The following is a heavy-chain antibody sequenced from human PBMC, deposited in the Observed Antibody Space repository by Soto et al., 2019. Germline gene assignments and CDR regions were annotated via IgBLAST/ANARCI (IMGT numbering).Heavy chain of an antibody. D-gene: IGHD4-17*01. V-gene: IGHV4-30-4*01. CDR1: GGSISGGVYY. Sequence: QVQLQESGPGLVKPSETLSLTCTVSGGSISGGVYYWSWIRQPPGKGLEWIGYIYASGSTYYNPSLNSRVTISVDTSTNQFSLRLTSVTAADSAVYYCAREVIPLTTYWDFDLWGRGTLVTGS. CDR2: IYASGST. J-gene: IGHJ2*01. CDR3: AREVIPLTTYWDFDL.